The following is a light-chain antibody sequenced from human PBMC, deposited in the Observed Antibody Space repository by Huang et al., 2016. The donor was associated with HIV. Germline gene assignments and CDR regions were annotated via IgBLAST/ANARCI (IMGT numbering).Light chain of an antibody. CDR1: ESVSSR. V-gene: IGKV3-15*01. CDR3: QQYNNWPPWT. Sequence: EIVVTQSPATLSVSPGERATLSCRASESVSSRLAWYQQNPGQSPRLLIFGASTRAADVPVRFSGSGSGTEFTLTISSLQSEDFAFYFCQQYNNWPPWTFGQGTKVDI. J-gene: IGKJ1*01. CDR2: GAS.